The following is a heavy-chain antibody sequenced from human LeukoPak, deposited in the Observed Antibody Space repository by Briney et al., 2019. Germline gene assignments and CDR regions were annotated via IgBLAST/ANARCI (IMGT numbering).Heavy chain of an antibody. V-gene: IGHV4-34*01. D-gene: IGHD6-19*01. CDR3: ARAYSSGWYRGFEYFQH. CDR1: GGSFSGDY. Sequence: SETLSLTCAVYGGSFSGDYWSWIRQPPGKGLEWIGEINHSGSTNYNPSLKSRVTISVDTSKNQFSLKLSSVTAADTAVYYCARAYSSGWYRGFEYFQHWGQGTLVTVSS. CDR2: INHSGST. J-gene: IGHJ1*01.